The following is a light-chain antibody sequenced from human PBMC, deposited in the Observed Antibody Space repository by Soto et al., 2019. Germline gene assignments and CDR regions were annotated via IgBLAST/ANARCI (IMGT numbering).Light chain of an antibody. Sequence: DIQMIQSPSSLSASIGDRVTITCQASHDIDNFLNWYQQKPGKAPKLLIYDAFNLETGVPSRFSGSGSGTDFTLTISSLQPEDIATYYCQHYDLLLRRTFGQGTKVEIK. CDR2: DAF. J-gene: IGKJ1*01. CDR1: HDIDNF. CDR3: QHYDLLLRRT. V-gene: IGKV1-33*01.